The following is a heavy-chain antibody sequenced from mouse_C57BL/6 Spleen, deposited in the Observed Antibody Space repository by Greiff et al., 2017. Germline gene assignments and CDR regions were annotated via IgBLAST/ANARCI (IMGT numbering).Heavy chain of an antibody. J-gene: IGHJ2*01. CDR1: GYTFTSYW. CDR2: IDPSDSYT. D-gene: IGHD2-2*01. V-gene: IGHV1-69*01. Sequence: QVQLQQPGAELVMPGASVKLSCKASGYTFTSYWMHWVKQRPGQGLEWIGEIDPSDSYTNYNQKFKGKSTFTVDKSSSTAYMQLSILTSEDSAVYYCARGAMVTTFDYWGQGTTLIFSS. CDR3: ARGAMVTTFDY.